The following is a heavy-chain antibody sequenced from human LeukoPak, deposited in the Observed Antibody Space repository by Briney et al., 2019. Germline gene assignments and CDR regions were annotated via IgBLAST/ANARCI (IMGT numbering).Heavy chain of an antibody. CDR1: GYTFTSYY. CDR3: ARDQGITFGGVIAPDY. J-gene: IGHJ4*02. CDR2: INPGGGST. Sequence: ASVKVSCKASGYTFTSYYMHWVRQAPGQGLEWMGIINPGGGSTSYAQKFQGRVTMTRDTSTSTVYMELSSLRSEDTAVYYCARDQGITFGGVIAPDYWGQGTLVTVSS. V-gene: IGHV1-46*01. D-gene: IGHD3-16*02.